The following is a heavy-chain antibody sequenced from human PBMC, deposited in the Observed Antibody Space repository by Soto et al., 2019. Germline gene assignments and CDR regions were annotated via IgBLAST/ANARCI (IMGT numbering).Heavy chain of an antibody. CDR2: ISSSSYI. D-gene: IGHD3-10*01. J-gene: IGHJ6*02. CDR1: GFTFSSYS. Sequence: GGSLRLSCAASGFTFSSYSMNWVRQAPGKGLEWVSSISSSSYIYYADSVKGRFTISRDNAKNSLYLQMNSLRAEDTAVYYCARDIWGSGSYYNYGMDVWGQGTTVTVSS. V-gene: IGHV3-21*01. CDR3: ARDIWGSGSYYNYGMDV.